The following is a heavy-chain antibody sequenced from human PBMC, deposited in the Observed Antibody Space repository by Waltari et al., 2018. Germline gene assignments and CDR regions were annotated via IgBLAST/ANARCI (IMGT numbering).Heavy chain of an antibody. CDR3: ARHVGDGYELHFDY. D-gene: IGHD5-12*01. CDR1: GYSISSVYY. Sequence: QVQLQESGPGLVKPSETLSLACAVSGYSISSVYYWGWLRQPPGKGLEWIGSIYHSGSTYYNPSLKSRVTISVDTSKNQFSLKLSSVTAADTAVYYCARHVGDGYELHFDYWGQGTLVTVSS. V-gene: IGHV4-38-2*01. J-gene: IGHJ4*02. CDR2: IYHSGST.